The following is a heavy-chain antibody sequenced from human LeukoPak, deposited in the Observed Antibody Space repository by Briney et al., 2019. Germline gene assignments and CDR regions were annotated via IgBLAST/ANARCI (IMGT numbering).Heavy chain of an antibody. V-gene: IGHV1-2*02. D-gene: IGHD5-18*01. CDR3: ARAVKYSYGSPKVPYYYMDV. J-gene: IGHJ6*03. CDR2: INPNSGDT. CDR1: GYTFTGYY. Sequence: ASVKVSCKASGYTFTGYYMHWVRQAPGQGLEWMGWINPNSGDTNYAQKFQGRVTITRDTSISTAYMELSRLRSDDTAVYYCARAVKYSYGSPKVPYYYMDVWGKGTTVTVSS.